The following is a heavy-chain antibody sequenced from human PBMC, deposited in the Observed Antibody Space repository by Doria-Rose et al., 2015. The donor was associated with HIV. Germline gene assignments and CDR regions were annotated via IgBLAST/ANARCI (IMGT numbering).Heavy chain of an antibody. CDR2: FFSDDER. Sequence: QVQLVQSGPVLVKPTETLTLTCTVSGVSLSSPGMGVSWIRQPPGKALEWLANFFSDDERSYKPSLKSRLTISRGTSKSQVVLTTTDMDPVDTATYYCARIKSSRWYHKYYFDFWGQGTLVIVSA. CDR3: ARIKSSRWYHKYYFDF. D-gene: IGHD6-13*01. J-gene: IGHJ4*02. CDR1: GVSLSSPGMG. V-gene: IGHV2-26*01.